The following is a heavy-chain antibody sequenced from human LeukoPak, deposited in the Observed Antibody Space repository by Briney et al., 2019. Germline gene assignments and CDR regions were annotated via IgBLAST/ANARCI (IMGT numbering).Heavy chain of an antibody. CDR3: ARGRVVAATYLDY. J-gene: IGHJ4*02. D-gene: IGHD2-15*01. CDR1: GGSFSGYY. CDR2: INHSGST. Sequence: KPSETLSLTCAVYGGSFSGYYWSWIRQPPGKGLEWIGEINHSGSTNYNPSLKSRVTISVDASKNQFSLKLSSVTAADAAVYYCARGRVVAATYLDYWGQGTLVTVSS. V-gene: IGHV4-34*01.